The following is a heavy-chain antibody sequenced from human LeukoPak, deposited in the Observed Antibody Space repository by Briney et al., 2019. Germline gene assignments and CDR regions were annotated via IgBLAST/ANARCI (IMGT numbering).Heavy chain of an antibody. D-gene: IGHD2-2*01. V-gene: IGHV1-2*02. CDR3: ARADLYCSTTRCSLFDS. CDR2: INAHSGAT. Sequence: ASVKVSCKASGYTSTDYYMHWVRQAPGQGLEWMGWINAHSGATNYAQKFQGRLIMTRDTSISTTYMELRSLRSDDTAVYFCARADLYCSTTRCSLFDSWGQGTLVTVSS. J-gene: IGHJ4*02. CDR1: GYTSTDYY.